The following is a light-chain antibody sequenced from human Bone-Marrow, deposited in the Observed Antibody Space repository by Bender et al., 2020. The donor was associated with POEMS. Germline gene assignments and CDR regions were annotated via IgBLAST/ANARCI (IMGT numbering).Light chain of an antibody. J-gene: IGLJ1*01. CDR3: CSYAGSNTLV. V-gene: IGLV2-23*02. Sequence: QSALTQPASVSGSPGQSITISCTGTNSDVGGYNFVSWYQQHTGRAPKLIIYEVTNRPSGVSYRFSASKSGTTASLTISGLQAEDEADYYCCSYAGSNTLVFGTGTKVTVL. CDR1: NSDVGGYNF. CDR2: EVT.